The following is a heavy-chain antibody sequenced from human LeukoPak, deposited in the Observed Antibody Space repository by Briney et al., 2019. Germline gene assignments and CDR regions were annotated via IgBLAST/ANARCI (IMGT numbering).Heavy chain of an antibody. CDR2: ISAYNGNT. Sequence: ASVKVSCKASGYTFTSYGISWVRQAPGQGLEWMGWISAYNGNTNYAQKLQGRVTMTTDTPTSTAYMELRSLRSDDTAVYYCARLYCSSTSCYWEPFDYWGQGTLVTVSS. J-gene: IGHJ4*02. CDR3: ARLYCSSTSCYWEPFDY. D-gene: IGHD2-2*01. CDR1: GYTFTSYG. V-gene: IGHV1-18*01.